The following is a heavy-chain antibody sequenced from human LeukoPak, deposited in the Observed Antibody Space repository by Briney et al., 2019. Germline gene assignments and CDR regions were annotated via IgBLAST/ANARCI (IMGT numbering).Heavy chain of an antibody. CDR1: GYTFTGYY. Sequence: ASVKVSCKASGYTFTGYYMHWVRQATGQGLEWMGWMNPNSGNTGYAQKFQGRVTMTRNTSISTAYMELSSLRSEDTAVYYCASSLGGFGELSPFDYWGQGTLVTVSS. CDR3: ASSLGGFGELSPFDY. D-gene: IGHD3-10*01. V-gene: IGHV1-8*02. CDR2: MNPNSGNT. J-gene: IGHJ4*02.